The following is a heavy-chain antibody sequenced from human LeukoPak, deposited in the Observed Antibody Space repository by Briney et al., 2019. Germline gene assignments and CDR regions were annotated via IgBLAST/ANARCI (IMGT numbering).Heavy chain of an antibody. Sequence: ASVKVSCKASGYTFTSYDINWVRQATGQGLEWMGWMNPNSGNTGYAQKFQGRVTMTRNTSISTAYMELSSLRSEDTAVYYCARATPHWELLFDYWGQGTLVTVSS. J-gene: IGHJ4*02. CDR2: MNPNSGNT. V-gene: IGHV1-8*01. CDR3: ARATPHWELLFDY. CDR1: GYTFTSYD. D-gene: IGHD1-26*01.